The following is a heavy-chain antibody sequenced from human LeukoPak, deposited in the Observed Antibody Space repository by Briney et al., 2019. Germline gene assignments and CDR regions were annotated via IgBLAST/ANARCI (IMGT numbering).Heavy chain of an antibody. CDR1: GYTFINYN. D-gene: IGHD1-26*01. CDR3: ARIEYSGSNHWFDP. V-gene: IGHV1-8*03. J-gene: IGHJ5*02. Sequence: ASVKVSCKASGYTFINYNINWVRQATGQGLEWMGWMNPNSGNTGYAQKFQGRITITRNTSISTAYMELSSLRSEDTAVYYCARIEYSGSNHWFDPWGQGTLVTVSS. CDR2: MNPNSGNT.